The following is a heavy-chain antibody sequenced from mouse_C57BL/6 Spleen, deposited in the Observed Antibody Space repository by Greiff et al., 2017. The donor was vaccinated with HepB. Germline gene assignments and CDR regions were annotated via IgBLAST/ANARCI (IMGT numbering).Heavy chain of an antibody. J-gene: IGHJ3*01. V-gene: IGHV5-4*03. D-gene: IGHD2-3*01. CDR3: AEGLLLAY. CDR1: GFTFSSYA. Sequence: EVNLVESGGGLVKPGGSLKLSCAASGFTFSSYAMSWVRQTPEKRLEWVATISDGGSYTYYPDNVKGRFTISRDNAKNNLYLQMSHLKSEDTAMYYCAEGLLLAYWGQGTLVTVSA. CDR2: ISDGGSYT.